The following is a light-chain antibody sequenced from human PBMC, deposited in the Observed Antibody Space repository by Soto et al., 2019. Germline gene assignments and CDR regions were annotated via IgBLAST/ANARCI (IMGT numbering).Light chain of an antibody. CDR1: QTVTRSY. Sequence: VSPGERATLSCRASQTVTRSYLAWYQHKPGQAPRLLISGISRRAPGIPDRFSGDGSGTDFTLTISRLEPEDYAVDYGPRSDGSPVPFGRGRRLEVK. V-gene: IGKV3-20*01. CDR2: GIS. CDR3: PRSDGSPVP. J-gene: IGKJ5*01.